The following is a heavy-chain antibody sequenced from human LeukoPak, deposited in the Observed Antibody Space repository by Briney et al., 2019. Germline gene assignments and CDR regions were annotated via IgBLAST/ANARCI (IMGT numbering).Heavy chain of an antibody. CDR2: IKSKSDGETT. Sequence: PGGSLRLSCVVSGFGFRNAWMSWVRQAPGKGLEWVGRIKSKSDGETTDYAAPVKGRFTMSRDDLKNMLYLQMNSLTTEDTAVYYCTTDLQTTVTTADYWGQGTLVTVSS. CDR3: TTDLQTTVTTADY. D-gene: IGHD4-11*01. CDR1: GFGFRNAW. V-gene: IGHV3-15*01. J-gene: IGHJ4*02.